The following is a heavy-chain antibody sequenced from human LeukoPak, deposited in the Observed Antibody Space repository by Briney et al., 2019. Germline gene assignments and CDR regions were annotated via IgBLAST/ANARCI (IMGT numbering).Heavy chain of an antibody. V-gene: IGHV1-18*01. CDR1: GYTFTSYG. Sequence: ASVKVSCKASGYTFTSYGISWVRQAPGQGLEWMGWINAYNGNTNYAQKLQSRVTMITDTSTSTAYMELRSLRSDDTAVYYCAIEVPYDTSVYYQPFDFWGQGTLVTVSS. CDR3: AIEVPYDTSVYYQPFDF. CDR2: INAYNGNT. D-gene: IGHD3-22*01. J-gene: IGHJ4*02.